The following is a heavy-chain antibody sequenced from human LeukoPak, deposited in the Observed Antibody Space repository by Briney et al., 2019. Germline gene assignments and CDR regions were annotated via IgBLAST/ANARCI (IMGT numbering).Heavy chain of an antibody. Sequence: SETLSLTCTVSGGSISSYYWSWIRQPPGKGLEGSGYIYYSGSTNYNPSRKSRVTISVDTSKNQFSLKLSSVTAADTAVYYCASVDYDFWSGYARWFDPWGQGTLVTVSS. D-gene: IGHD3-3*01. V-gene: IGHV4-59*01. CDR1: GGSISSYY. J-gene: IGHJ5*02. CDR3: ASVDYDFWSGYARWFDP. CDR2: IYYSGST.